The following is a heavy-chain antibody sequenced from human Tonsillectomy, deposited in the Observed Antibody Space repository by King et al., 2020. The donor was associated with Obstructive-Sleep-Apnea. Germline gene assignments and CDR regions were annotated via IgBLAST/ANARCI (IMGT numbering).Heavy chain of an antibody. Sequence: VQLQESGPGLVKPSETLSLTCIVSGGSISNYYWNWIRQPPGKGLEWIGNIYYSGRTDYNPSLKSRVTISVDTSKNRFSLRLSSVTAADTAVYYCAREVGYVWLDPWGQGTLVTVSS. J-gene: IGHJ5*02. CDR2: IYYSGRT. D-gene: IGHD1-26*01. CDR1: GGSISNYY. CDR3: AREVGYVWLDP. V-gene: IGHV4-59*01.